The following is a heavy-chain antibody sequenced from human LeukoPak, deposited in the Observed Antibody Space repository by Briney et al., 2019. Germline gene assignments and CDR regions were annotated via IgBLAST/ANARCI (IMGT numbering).Heavy chain of an antibody. CDR3: ARHQREGERRLDS. D-gene: IGHD1-1*01. CDR1: GYSFTNYW. J-gene: IGHJ4*02. V-gene: IGHV5-51*01. CDR2: IYPGDSDT. Sequence: GESLKISCKGSGYSFTNYWIGWVRQMPGKGLEWMGIIYPGDSDTRYSPSFQGQVTISADKSISTAYLQWSSLKASDTAIYYCARHQREGERRLDSWGQGTLVTVSS.